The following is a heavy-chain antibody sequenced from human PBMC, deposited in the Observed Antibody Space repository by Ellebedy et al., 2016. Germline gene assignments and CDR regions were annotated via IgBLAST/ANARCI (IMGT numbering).Heavy chain of an antibody. CDR1: GGSLSDYH. Sequence: SETLSLTXAVYGGSLSDYHWSWIRQSPGKGLEWIGEISHSGSTNYNPSLKSRVTISTDTSKNQFSLKVTSVTAADTAVYYCARGTVALRPLRYFDSWGQGTLVAVSS. J-gene: IGHJ4*02. D-gene: IGHD6-19*01. CDR3: ARGTVALRPLRYFDS. V-gene: IGHV4-34*01. CDR2: ISHSGST.